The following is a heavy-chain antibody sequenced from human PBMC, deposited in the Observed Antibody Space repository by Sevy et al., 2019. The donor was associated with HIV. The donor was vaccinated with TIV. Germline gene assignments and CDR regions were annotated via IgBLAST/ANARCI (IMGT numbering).Heavy chain of an antibody. CDR2: IYSGGDT. Sequence: GGSLRLSCAASGVTVSNNYMTWVRQAPGKGLEWVSLIYSGGDTYYADSVKGRFTISRDNSKNTLYLQMNSLRAEDTAVYYCARVGSSGWFRYYGMDVWGQGTTVTVSS. J-gene: IGHJ6*02. V-gene: IGHV3-53*01. CDR3: ARVGSSGWFRYYGMDV. D-gene: IGHD6-19*01. CDR1: GVTVSNNY.